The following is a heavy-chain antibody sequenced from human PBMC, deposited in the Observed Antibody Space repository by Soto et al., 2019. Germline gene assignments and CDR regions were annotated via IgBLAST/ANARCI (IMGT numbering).Heavy chain of an antibody. Sequence: QVQLVQSGAEVKKPGASVKVSCKASGYTFTSYAMHWVRQAPGQRLEWMGWINAGNGNTKYSQKXPXXXTXXKDTSASTAYMELSSLRSEDTAVYYCARDVGATDYWGQGTLVTVSS. J-gene: IGHJ4*02. CDR3: ARDVGATDY. CDR1: GYTFTSYA. D-gene: IGHD1-26*01. V-gene: IGHV1-3*01. CDR2: INAGNGNT.